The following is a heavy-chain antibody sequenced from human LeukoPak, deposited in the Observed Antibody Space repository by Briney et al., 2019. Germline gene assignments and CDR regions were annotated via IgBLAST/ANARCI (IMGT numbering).Heavy chain of an antibody. Sequence: ASVKVSCKASGYTFTGYYMHWVRQAPGQGLEWMGWINPNSGGTNYAQKFQGRVTMTRDTSISTAYMELSRLRSDDTAVYYSATVYDFWSGYRDYWGQGTLVTVSS. CDR1: GYTFTGYY. V-gene: IGHV1-2*02. CDR3: ATVYDFWSGYRDY. D-gene: IGHD3-3*01. CDR2: INPNSGGT. J-gene: IGHJ4*02.